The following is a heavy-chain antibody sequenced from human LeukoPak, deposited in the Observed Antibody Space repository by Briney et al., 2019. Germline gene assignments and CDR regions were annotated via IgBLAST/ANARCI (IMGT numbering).Heavy chain of an antibody. CDR3: ARGPRFGELQNRPRYYYYYMDV. V-gene: IGHV4-59*01. CDR2: IYYSGST. D-gene: IGHD3-10*01. Sequence: PSETLSLTCTVSGGSISSYYWSWIRQPPGKGLEWIGYIYYSGSTNYNPSLKSRVTISVDTSKNQFSLKLSSVTAADTAVYYCARGPRFGELQNRPRYYYYYMDVWGKGTTVTISS. CDR1: GGSISSYY. J-gene: IGHJ6*03.